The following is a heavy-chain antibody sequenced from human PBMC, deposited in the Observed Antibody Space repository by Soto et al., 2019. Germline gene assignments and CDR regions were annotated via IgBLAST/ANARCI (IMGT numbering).Heavy chain of an antibody. CDR3: ARGGLGGYYYYYMDV. J-gene: IGHJ6*03. V-gene: IGHV3-20*01. Sequence: GGSLRLSCAASGFTFDDYGMSWVRQAPGKGLEWVSGINWNGGSTGYADSVKGRFTISRDNAKNSLYLQMNSLRAEDTALYHCARGGLGGYYYYYMDVWGKGTTVTVSS. D-gene: IGHD1-26*01. CDR2: INWNGGST. CDR1: GFTFDDYG.